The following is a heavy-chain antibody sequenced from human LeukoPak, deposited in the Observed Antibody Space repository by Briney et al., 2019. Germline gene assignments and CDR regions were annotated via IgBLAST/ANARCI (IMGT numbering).Heavy chain of an antibody. CDR3: AAAVAAAPGAY. CDR2: INSDGRST. CDR1: GFTFNNYW. Sequence: GGSLRLSCAASGFTFNNYWMHWVRQAPGEGLVWISRINSDGRSTNYADSVKGRFNISRDDAKDTLYLQMNSLRAEDTAVYYCAAAVAAAPGAYWGQGTLVTVSS. D-gene: IGHD6-13*01. J-gene: IGHJ4*02. V-gene: IGHV3-74*01.